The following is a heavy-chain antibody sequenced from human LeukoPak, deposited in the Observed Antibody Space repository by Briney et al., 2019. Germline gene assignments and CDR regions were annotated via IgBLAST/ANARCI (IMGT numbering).Heavy chain of an antibody. D-gene: IGHD3-22*01. CDR3: ARSLTYYYDSSGYYPFDY. Sequence: SVKVSCTASGGTFSSYAISWVRQAPGQGLEWMGGIIPIFGTANYAQKFQGRVTITADESTSTAYMELSSLRSEDTAVYYCARSLTYYYDSSGYYPFDYWGQGTLVTVSS. CDR1: GGTFSSYA. V-gene: IGHV1-69*13. J-gene: IGHJ4*02. CDR2: IIPIFGTA.